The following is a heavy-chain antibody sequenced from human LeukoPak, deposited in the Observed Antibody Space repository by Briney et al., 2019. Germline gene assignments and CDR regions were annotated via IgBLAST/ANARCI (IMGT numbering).Heavy chain of an antibody. D-gene: IGHD6-13*01. CDR3: ARDSSSSSSYFDY. J-gene: IGHJ4*02. V-gene: IGHV3-66*01. CDR2: IYSGGTR. CDR1: AFTFSSYS. Sequence: PGGSLRLSCAASAFTFSSYSMNWVRQAPGKGLEWVSVIYSGGTRYYADSVKGRFTISRDNSKNTLYLQMNSLRTEDTAVYYCARDSSSSSSYFDYWGQGTLVTVSS.